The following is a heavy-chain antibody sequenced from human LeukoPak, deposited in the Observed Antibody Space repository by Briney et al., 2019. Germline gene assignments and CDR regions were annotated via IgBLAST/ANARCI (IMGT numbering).Heavy chain of an antibody. CDR2: ISAYNGNT. Sequence: GASVKVSCKASGYTFTSYGISWVRQAPGQGLEWMGWISAYNGNTSYAQKLQGRVTMTTDTSTSTAYMELRSLRSDDTAVYYCARSIAVAGRPARIDYWGQGTLVTVSS. D-gene: IGHD6-19*01. CDR1: GYTFTSYG. CDR3: ARSIAVAGRPARIDY. J-gene: IGHJ4*02. V-gene: IGHV1-18*01.